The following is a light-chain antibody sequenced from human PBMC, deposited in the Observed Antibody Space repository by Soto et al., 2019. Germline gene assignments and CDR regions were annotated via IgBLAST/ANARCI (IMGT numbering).Light chain of an antibody. Sequence: DIQMTQSPSTLSASVGDRVTITCRASQSIGVWLAWYQQKPGTAPKLLSYKTSTLDSGVPLRFSGSGSGTEFTLTISSLQPDDFATYYCQQYINYFRTFGQGTKVEIK. CDR2: KTS. V-gene: IGKV1-5*03. CDR1: QSIGVW. J-gene: IGKJ1*01. CDR3: QQYINYFRT.